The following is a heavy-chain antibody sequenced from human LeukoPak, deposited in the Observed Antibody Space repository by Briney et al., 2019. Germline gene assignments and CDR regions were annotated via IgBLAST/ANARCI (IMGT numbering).Heavy chain of an antibody. D-gene: IGHD6-13*01. CDR2: ISYDGSNK. CDR3: ARDSAGNDY. Sequence: GGSLRLSCAASGFTFSSYAMHWVRQAPGKGLEWVAVISYDGSNKYYADSVKGRFTISRDNSKNTLYLQMNSLRAEDTAMYYCARDSAGNDYWGQGTLVTVSS. V-gene: IGHV3-30*04. J-gene: IGHJ4*02. CDR1: GFTFSSYA.